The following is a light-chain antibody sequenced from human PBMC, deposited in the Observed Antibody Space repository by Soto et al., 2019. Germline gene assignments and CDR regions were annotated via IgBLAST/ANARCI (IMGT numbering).Light chain of an antibody. J-gene: IGKJ4*01. V-gene: IGKV3-11*01. CDR2: DAS. Sequence: EILFAQSPGTLSLSPGERAPASCRASQSVSSYLAWYQQKPGQAPRLLIYDASNRATGIPARFSGSGSGTDFTLTISSLEPEDFAVYYCQQRSNWLTFGGGTKVDIK. CDR3: QQRSNWLT. CDR1: QSVSSY.